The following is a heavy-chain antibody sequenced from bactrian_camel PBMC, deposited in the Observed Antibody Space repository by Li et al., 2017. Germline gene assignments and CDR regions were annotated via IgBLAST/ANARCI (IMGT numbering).Heavy chain of an antibody. D-gene: IGHD3*01. CDR1: GYPFSRYC. CDR2: SDTEGMT. CDR3: AADDLSGYCGSMSSDDYRY. Sequence: QLVESGGGSVQAGGSLRLSCEGSGYPFSRYCMAWFRQVPGKGREWIGTSDTEGMTSVGDSVKGRFTVSRDNAKNTLILQANGLKPEDAAMYYCAADDLSGYCGSMSSDDYRYWGQGTQVTVS. J-gene: IGHJ4*01. V-gene: IGHV3S9*01.